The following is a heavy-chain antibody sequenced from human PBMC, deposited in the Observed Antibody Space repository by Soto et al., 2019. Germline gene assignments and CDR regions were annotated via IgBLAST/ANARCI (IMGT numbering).Heavy chain of an antibody. V-gene: IGHV3-7*03. CDR2: INRDGSDK. D-gene: IGHD3-10*01. J-gene: IGHJ6*02. CDR1: GFDFSNFW. Sequence: EVHLVESGGGLVQPGGSLRLSCGASGFDFSNFWMTWARQAPGKGLEWVATINRDGSDKYFADSVRGRFSIFRDNVNKSLFLHVNSLRADDTAVYFCAKGVLSFHYGMEVWGQGTTVTVSS. CDR3: AKGVLSFHYGMEV.